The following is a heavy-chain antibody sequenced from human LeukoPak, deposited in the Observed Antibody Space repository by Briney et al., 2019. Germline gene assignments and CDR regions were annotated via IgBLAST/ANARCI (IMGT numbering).Heavy chain of an antibody. CDR3: ARDTSTTYYDFWSGYQAGGFDY. J-gene: IGHJ4*02. V-gene: IGHV4-61*02. CDR2: IYTSEST. D-gene: IGHD3-3*01. Sequence: SQTLSLTCTVSGGSISSDSYYWRWIRQPAGKGLEWIGRIYTSESTNYNPSLKSRVTMSVDTSKNPFSLKLSSVTAADTAVYYCARDTSTTYYDFWSGYQAGGFDYWGQGTLVTVSS. CDR1: GGSISSDSYY.